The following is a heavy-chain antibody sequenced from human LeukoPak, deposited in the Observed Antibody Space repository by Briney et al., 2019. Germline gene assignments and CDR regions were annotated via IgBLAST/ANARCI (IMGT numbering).Heavy chain of an antibody. CDR3: GPCSRTPLYYYGLDV. D-gene: IGHD2-2*01. V-gene: IGHV3-7*01. Sequence: GGSLSLSGAASGFTFSSYWMSWVRQAPGKGLEWVANIKQDGSEKYYVDSVKGRFTISRDNAKNSLYLQMNSLRAEDTAVYYCGPCSRTPLYYYGLDVWGQGTTVTVSS. J-gene: IGHJ6*02. CDR2: IKQDGSEK. CDR1: GFTFSSYW.